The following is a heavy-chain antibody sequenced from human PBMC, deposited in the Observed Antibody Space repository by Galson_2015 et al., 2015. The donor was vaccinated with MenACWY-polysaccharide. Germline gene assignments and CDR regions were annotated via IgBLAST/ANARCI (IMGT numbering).Heavy chain of an antibody. Sequence: SVKVSCKASGGTFSSYAISWVRQAPGQGLEWMGGIIPIFRLANYAQRFHGRVTINADDSTSTAYMELSSLRSEDTAVYYCASVACGGDCQSRDFYYFYGMDVWGQGTTVTVSS. D-gene: IGHD2-21*02. CDR2: IIPIFRLA. CDR1: GGTFSSYA. CDR3: ASVACGGDCQSRDFYYFYGMDV. V-gene: IGHV1-69*13. J-gene: IGHJ6*02.